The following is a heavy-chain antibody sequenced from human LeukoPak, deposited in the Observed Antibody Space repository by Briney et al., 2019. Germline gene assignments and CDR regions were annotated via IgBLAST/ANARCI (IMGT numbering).Heavy chain of an antibody. CDR3: ARGAYYYGSGLPFDP. Sequence: SETLSLTCTVSGGSISSYYWSWIRQPPGKGLEWIGYIYYSGSTNYNPSLKSRVTMSVDTSKNQFSLKLSSVTAADTAVYYCARGAYYYGSGLPFDPWGQGTLVTVSS. J-gene: IGHJ5*02. V-gene: IGHV4-59*12. CDR2: IYYSGST. CDR1: GGSISSYY. D-gene: IGHD3-10*01.